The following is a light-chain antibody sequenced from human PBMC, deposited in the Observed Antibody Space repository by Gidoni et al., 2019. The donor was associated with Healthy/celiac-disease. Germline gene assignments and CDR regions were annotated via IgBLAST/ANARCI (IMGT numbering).Light chain of an antibody. CDR2: GKN. Sequence: SSELTQDPAVPVALGQTVRITCQGDSLRSYYASWYQQKPGQAPVLVIYGKNNRPSGIPDRVSGSSSGNTASLTITGAQAEDEADYYCNSRDSSGNRDVVFGGGTKLTVL. CDR3: NSRDSSGNRDVV. J-gene: IGLJ2*01. V-gene: IGLV3-19*01. CDR1: SLRSYY.